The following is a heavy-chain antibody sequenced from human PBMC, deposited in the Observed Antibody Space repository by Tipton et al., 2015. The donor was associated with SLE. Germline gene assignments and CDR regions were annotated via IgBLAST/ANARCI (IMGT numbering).Heavy chain of an antibody. Sequence: TLSLTCTVSGGSISDYYWSWIRQPPGKGLEWIGYVYYSGSTHYNPSLTSRVSMSVDTSKNQFSLKLTSVTAADTAVYYCARQGNGGQWLDRDWFDPWGQGTLVTVSS. CDR1: GGSISDYY. V-gene: IGHV4-59*08. CDR3: ARQGNGGQWLDRDWFDP. CDR2: VYYSGST. D-gene: IGHD6-19*01. J-gene: IGHJ5*02.